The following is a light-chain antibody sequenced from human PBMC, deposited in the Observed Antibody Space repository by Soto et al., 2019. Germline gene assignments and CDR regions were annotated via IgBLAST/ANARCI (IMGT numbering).Light chain of an antibody. CDR1: QSINSW. Sequence: DIQMTQSPSTLSAPVGDRVTITCRASQSINSWLAWYQHKPGKAPKLLIYKASSLESGVPSRFSGSGSGTEFTLTISTLQPEDFASYYCLQYNSHSWTFGQETKVEMK. CDR3: LQYNSHSWT. J-gene: IGKJ1*01. CDR2: KAS. V-gene: IGKV1-5*03.